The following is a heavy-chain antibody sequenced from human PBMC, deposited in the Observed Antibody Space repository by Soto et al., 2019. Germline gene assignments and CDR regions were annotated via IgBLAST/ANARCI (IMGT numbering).Heavy chain of an antibody. V-gene: IGHV3-74*01. CDR3: ARDGGGLAH. CDR2: IGDDGRTT. Sequence: EVQLVESGGDLVQPGDSLRLSCAASGFTFRNYQMHWVRQVPGKGLVWVSFIGDDGRTTRYADSVKGRFTISRDNAKNTVYLEMNSLTVDDTAMYYCARDGGGLAHWGQGALVTVSS. D-gene: IGHD3-16*01. CDR1: GFTFRNYQ. J-gene: IGHJ1*01.